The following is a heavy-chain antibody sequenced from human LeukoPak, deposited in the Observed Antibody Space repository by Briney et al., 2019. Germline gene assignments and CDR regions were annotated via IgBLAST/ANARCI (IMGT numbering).Heavy chain of an antibody. V-gene: IGHV4-34*01. D-gene: IGHD3-10*01. J-gene: IGHJ6*03. CDR1: GGSFSGYY. CDR2: INHSGST. Sequence: SETLSLTCAVYGGSFSGYYWSWIRQPPGKGLEWIGEINHSGSTNYNPSLKSRVTISVDTSKNQFSLKLSSVTAADTAVYYCAIPNYYGSGRYYYYMDVWGKGTTVTISS. CDR3: AIPNYYGSGRYYYYMDV.